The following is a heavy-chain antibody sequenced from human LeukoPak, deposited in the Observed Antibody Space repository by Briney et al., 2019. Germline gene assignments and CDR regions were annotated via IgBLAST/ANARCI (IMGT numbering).Heavy chain of an antibody. CDR3: ARSTGTLNFDY. J-gene: IGHJ4*02. V-gene: IGHV3-11*04. Sequence: GGSLRLSCAASGFTFSDNYVSWIRQAPGKGLEWVSYISSSGSTIYYADSVKGRFTISRDNAKNSLYLQMNSLRAEDTAVHYCARSTGTLNFDYWGQGTLVTVSS. D-gene: IGHD6-13*01. CDR2: ISSSGSTI. CDR1: GFTFSDNY.